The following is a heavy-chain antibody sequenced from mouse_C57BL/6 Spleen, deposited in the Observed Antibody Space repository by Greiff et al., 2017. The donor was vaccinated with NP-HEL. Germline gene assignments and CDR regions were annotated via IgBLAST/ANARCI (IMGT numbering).Heavy chain of an antibody. CDR2: IYWDDDK. J-gene: IGHJ3*01. Sequence: ESGPGILQSSQTLSLTCSFSGFSLSTSGMGVSWIRQPSGNGLEWLAHIYWDDDKRYNPSLKSRLTISKDTSRNQVFLKITSVDTADTATYYCARSYGYDDGAWFAYWGQGTLVTVSA. CDR3: ARSYGYDDGAWFAY. D-gene: IGHD2-2*01. CDR1: GFSLSTSGMG. V-gene: IGHV8-12*01.